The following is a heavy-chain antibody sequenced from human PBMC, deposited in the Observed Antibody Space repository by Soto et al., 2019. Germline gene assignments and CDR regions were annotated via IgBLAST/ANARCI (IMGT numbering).Heavy chain of an antibody. D-gene: IGHD3-22*01. CDR1: GYSFTSYW. CDR2: IDPSDSYT. CDR3: AGDYYDSSGYSPGDYYYGMDV. J-gene: IGHJ6*02. V-gene: IGHV5-10-1*01. Sequence: GESLKISCKGSGYSFTSYWISWVRQMPGKGLEWMGRIDPSDSYTNYSPSFQGHVTISADKPISTAYLQWSSLKASDTAMYYCAGDYYDSSGYSPGDYYYGMDVWGQGTTVTVSS.